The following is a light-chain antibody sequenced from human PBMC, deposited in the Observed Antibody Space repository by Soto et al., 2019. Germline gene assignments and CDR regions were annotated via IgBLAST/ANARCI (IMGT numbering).Light chain of an antibody. CDR3: QQSFFMPRT. Sequence: EIVLTQSPGTVSLSPGERATLSCRASQRVSSNYVAWFQQKTGQAPRLLIHGASERATGIPDRFSGSGSGTDFTLTISSVQPEDFASYYCQQSFFMPRTFGQGTKLEIK. CDR1: QRVSSNY. V-gene: IGKV3-20*01. CDR2: GAS. J-gene: IGKJ2*02.